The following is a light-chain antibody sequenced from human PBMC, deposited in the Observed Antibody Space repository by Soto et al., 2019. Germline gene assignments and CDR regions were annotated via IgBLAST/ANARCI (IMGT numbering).Light chain of an antibody. CDR3: PQRSNWGWT. V-gene: IGKV3-11*01. Sequence: IVLRQSPATLSLSPGERATLSCRASQRVSSYLAWYQQKPGQAPRLLIYDASNRATGIPARFSGSGSGTDFTLTIRSLVPEDVAVSYCPQRSNWGWTFGQRTTVDIK. J-gene: IGKJ1*01. CDR1: QRVSSY. CDR2: DAS.